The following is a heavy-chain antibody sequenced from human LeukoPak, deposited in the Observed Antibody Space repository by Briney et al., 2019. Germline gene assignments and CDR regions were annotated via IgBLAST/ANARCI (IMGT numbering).Heavy chain of an antibody. J-gene: IGHJ6*02. CDR1: GFTFSDYY. D-gene: IGHD3-22*01. CDR3: ARGRCRDSSGYYWSCYYYYGMDV. V-gene: IGHV3-11*04. CDR2: ISSSGSTI. Sequence: PGGSLRLSCAASGFTFSDYYMSWIRQAPGKGLEWVSYISSSGSTIYYADSVKGRFTISRDNAKNSLYLQMNSLRAEDTAVYYCARGRCRDSSGYYWSCYYYYGMDVWGQGTTVTVSS.